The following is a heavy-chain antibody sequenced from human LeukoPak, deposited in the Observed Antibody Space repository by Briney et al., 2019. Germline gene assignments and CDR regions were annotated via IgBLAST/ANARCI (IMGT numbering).Heavy chain of an antibody. D-gene: IGHD3-22*01. V-gene: IGHV1-2*02. Sequence: GASVKVSCKASGYTFTGYYMHWVRQAPGQGFEWMGWINPNSGGTNYAQKFQGRVTMTRDTSISTAYMELSRLRSDDTAVYYCARGREDITMIVVVVFDYWGQGTLVTVSS. J-gene: IGHJ4*02. CDR3: ARGREDITMIVVVVFDY. CDR1: GYTFTGYY. CDR2: INPNSGGT.